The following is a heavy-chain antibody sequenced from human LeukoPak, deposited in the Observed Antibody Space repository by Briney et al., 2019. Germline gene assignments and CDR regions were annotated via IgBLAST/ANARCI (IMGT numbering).Heavy chain of an antibody. J-gene: IGHJ4*02. Sequence: TSETLSLTCAVYGGSFSGSYWSWIRQPPGKGLEWIGEINHSGSTNYNPSLKSRVTISVDTSKNQFSLKLSSVTAADTAVYYCARGKDDYVWGSHPRDFDYWGQGTLVTVSS. CDR1: GGSFSGSY. D-gene: IGHD3-16*01. CDR2: INHSGST. CDR3: ARGKDDYVWGSHPRDFDY. V-gene: IGHV4-34*01.